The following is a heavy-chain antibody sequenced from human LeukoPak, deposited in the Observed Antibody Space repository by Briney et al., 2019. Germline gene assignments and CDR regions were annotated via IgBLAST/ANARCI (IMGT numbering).Heavy chain of an antibody. CDR2: MNPNNGNT. CDR3: SRGGPVAGTHKYFQH. D-gene: IGHD6-19*01. Sequence: ASVKVSCKASGYTFTSYDINWVRQATGQGLEWMGWMNPNNGNTDYAQTFQGRVTLTRNTSISTAYMELSSLRSEDTAVYYCSRGGPVAGTHKYFQHWGQGTLVTVSP. J-gene: IGHJ1*01. CDR1: GYTFTSYD. V-gene: IGHV1-8*01.